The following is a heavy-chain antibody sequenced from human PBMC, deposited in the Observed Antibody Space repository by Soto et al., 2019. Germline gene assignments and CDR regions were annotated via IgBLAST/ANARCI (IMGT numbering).Heavy chain of an antibody. J-gene: IGHJ3*02. CDR2: INTDGRAT. CDR3: AREVYSYYDYEGFDI. Sequence: EVQLVESGGGLVQPGGSLRLSCVASGFTFSSHWMHWVRQAPGKGLMWVSRINTDGRATSYADSVKGRFTISRDNAKNTLYLQMNSLRDEDTALYFCAREVYSYYDYEGFDIGGQGTMVPVSP. CDR1: GFTFSSHW. D-gene: IGHD3-10*01. V-gene: IGHV3-74*01.